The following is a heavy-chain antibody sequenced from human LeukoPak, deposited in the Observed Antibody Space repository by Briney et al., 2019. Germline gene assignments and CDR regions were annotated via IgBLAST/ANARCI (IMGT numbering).Heavy chain of an antibody. CDR1: GFTFSSYG. D-gene: IGHD4-17*01. V-gene: IGHV3-33*01. CDR3: ARDRNGDYVFDY. CDR2: IWYDGSNK. J-gene: IGHJ4*02. Sequence: QPGGSLRLSCAASGFTFSSYGMHWVRQAPGKGLEWVAVIWYDGSNKYYADSVKGRFTISRDNSKNTLYLQMNSLRAEDTAVYYCARDRNGDYVFDYWGQGTLVTVSS.